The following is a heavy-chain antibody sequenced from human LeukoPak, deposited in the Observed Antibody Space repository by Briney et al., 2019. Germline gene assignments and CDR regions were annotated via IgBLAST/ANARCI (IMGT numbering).Heavy chain of an antibody. CDR1: GGSISSGDYY. CDR3: ATGRDDYGTLFRAFDS. V-gene: IGHV4-30-4*08. CDR2: IYYSGST. Sequence: TSETLSLTCTVSGGSISSGDYYWSWIRQPPGKGLEWIGYIYYSGSTYYNPYLKSRVTISVDTSKNHFSLKLSSVTAADTAVYYCATGRDDYGTLFRAFDSWGQGTMVTVSS. J-gene: IGHJ3*02. D-gene: IGHD4-17*01.